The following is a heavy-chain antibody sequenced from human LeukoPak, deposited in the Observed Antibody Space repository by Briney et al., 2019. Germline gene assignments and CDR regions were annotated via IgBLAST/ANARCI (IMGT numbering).Heavy chain of an antibody. D-gene: IGHD6-13*01. CDR3: AKESVVATMGSSSWYSLYYYYGMDV. V-gene: IGHV3-23*01. CDR2: ISGSGGST. Sequence: GGSLRLSCAASGFTFSSYAMSWVRQAPGKGLEWVSAISGSGGSTYYADSVKGRFTISRDNSKNTLYLQMNSLRAEDTAVYYCAKESVVATMGSSSWYSLYYYYGMDVWGQGTTVTVSS. CDR1: GFTFSSYA. J-gene: IGHJ6*02.